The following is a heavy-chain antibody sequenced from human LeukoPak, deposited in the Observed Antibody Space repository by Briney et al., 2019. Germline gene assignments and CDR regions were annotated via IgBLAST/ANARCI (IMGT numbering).Heavy chain of an antibody. CDR1: GGSISSSSYY. CDR3: VRGTGNAFDI. Sequence: KPSETLSLTCTVSGGSISSSSYYWGWIRQPPGKGLEWIGRIYYSGSTNYKPSLKSRVTISVDTSKNQFSLKLSSVTAADTAVYYCVRGTGNAFDIWGQGTMVTVS. CDR2: IYYSGST. D-gene: IGHD1-14*01. J-gene: IGHJ3*02. V-gene: IGHV4-39*07.